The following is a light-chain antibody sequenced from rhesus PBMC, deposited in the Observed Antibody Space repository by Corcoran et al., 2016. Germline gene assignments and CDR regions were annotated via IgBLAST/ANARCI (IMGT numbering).Light chain of an antibody. CDR1: QGINKE. J-gene: IGKJ2*01. CDR2: AAS. CDR3: LQDYTTPYS. Sequence: DIQMTQSPSSLSASVGDRVTVTCRASQGINKELSWYQQKPGKAPTLMIDAASSLKTGVSSRFSGSGSGTEYTLTISSLPPEDVATYYCLQDYTTPYSFGQGTKVEIK. V-gene: IGKV1-94*01.